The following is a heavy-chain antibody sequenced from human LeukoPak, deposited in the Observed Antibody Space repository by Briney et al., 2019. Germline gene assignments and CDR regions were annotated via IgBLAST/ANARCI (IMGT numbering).Heavy chain of an antibody. Sequence: PGGSLRLSCTASGFTFGINYMSWVRQAPGKGLEWVSVLYSGGSTYYADSVKGRFTISRDNSKNTLYLQMNSLRAEDTAVYYCARGPFGGDCYSDYWGQGTLVTLSS. V-gene: IGHV3-53*01. CDR2: LYSGGST. CDR3: ARGPFGGDCYSDY. CDR1: GFTFGINY. J-gene: IGHJ4*02. D-gene: IGHD2-21*02.